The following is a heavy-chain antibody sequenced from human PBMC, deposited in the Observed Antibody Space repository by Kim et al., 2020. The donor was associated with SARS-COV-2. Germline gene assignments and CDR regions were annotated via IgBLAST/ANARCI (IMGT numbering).Heavy chain of an antibody. J-gene: IGHJ6*02. CDR3: AAGLVGATNGMDV. CDR2: INHSGST. V-gene: IGHV4-34*01. Sequence: SETLSLTCAVYGGSFSGYYWSWIRQPPGKGLEWIGEINHSGSTNYNPSLKSRVTISVDTSKNQFSLKLSSVTAADTAVYYCAAGLVGATNGMDVWGQGTTVTVSS. D-gene: IGHD1-26*01. CDR1: GGSFSGYY.